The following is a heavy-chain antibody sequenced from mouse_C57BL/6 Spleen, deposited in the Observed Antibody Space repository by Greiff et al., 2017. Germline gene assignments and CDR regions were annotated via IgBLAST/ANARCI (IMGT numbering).Heavy chain of an antibody. CDR1: GYTFTSYW. J-gene: IGHJ4*01. CDR2: IDPSDSYT. CDR3: ASYSNSYYYAMDY. V-gene: IGHV1-50*01. D-gene: IGHD2-5*01. Sequence: QVQLKQPGAELVKPGASVKLSCKASGYTFTSYWMQWVKQRPGQGLEWIGEIDPSDSYTNYNQKFKGKATLTVDTSSSTAYMQLSSLTSEDSAVYYCASYSNSYYYAMDYWGQGTSVTVSS.